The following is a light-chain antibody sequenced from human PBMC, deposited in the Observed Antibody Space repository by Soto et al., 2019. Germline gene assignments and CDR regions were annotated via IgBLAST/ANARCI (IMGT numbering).Light chain of an antibody. CDR2: DVT. CDR1: RSDVGGYNY. V-gene: IGLV2-14*01. CDR3: SSYTSSSTYV. Sequence: QSALTQPASVSGSPGQSITISCTGTRSDVGGYNYVYWHQQHPGKAPKLMIYDVTNRPSGVSDRFSGSKSGNTASLTISGLQAEDEADYYCSSYTSSSTYVFGAGTKLTFL. J-gene: IGLJ1*01.